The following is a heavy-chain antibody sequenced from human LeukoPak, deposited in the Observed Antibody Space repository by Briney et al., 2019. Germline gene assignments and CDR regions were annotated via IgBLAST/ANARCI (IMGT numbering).Heavy chain of an antibody. D-gene: IGHD2-15*01. J-gene: IGHJ5*02. CDR1: GGSISPYY. CDR2: IYYSGST. CDR3: AREYCSGGSCYTTNAFDP. Sequence: SETLSLTCTVSGGSISPYYWSWIRRPPGKGLEWIGCIYYSGSTYYNPSLKSRVTISVDTSKNQFSLKLSLETAADTAVYYCAREYCSGGSCYTTNAFDPWGQGTLVTVSS. V-gene: IGHV4-59*04.